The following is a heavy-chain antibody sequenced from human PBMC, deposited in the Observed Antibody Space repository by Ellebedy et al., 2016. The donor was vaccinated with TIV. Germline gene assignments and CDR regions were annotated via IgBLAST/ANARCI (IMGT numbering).Heavy chain of an antibody. Sequence: AASVKVSCKASGYTFTGYYIHWARQAPGQGLEWMGWINPNSGGTNYVQKFQGWVTMTRDTSINAAYMELSRLRSDDTAMYYCATMTYRYYYGMDVWGQGTAVNVSS. D-gene: IGHD2-21*02. V-gene: IGHV1-2*04. J-gene: IGHJ6*02. CDR3: ATMTYRYYYGMDV. CDR2: INPNSGGT. CDR1: GYTFTGYY.